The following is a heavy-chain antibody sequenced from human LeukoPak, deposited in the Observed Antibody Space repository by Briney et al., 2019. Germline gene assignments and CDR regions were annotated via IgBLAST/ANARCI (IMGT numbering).Heavy chain of an antibody. V-gene: IGHV3-23*01. CDR3: ANIPRDGYNYEYALDY. D-gene: IGHD5-24*01. J-gene: IGHJ4*02. Sequence: GGSLRLSCAASGFTFSCYGMSWVGQAPGKRLEWVSAISGSGGSTYYADSVKGRFTISRDNSKNTLYLQMNSLRAEDTAVYYCANIPRDGYNYEYALDYWGQGTLVTVSS. CDR1: GFTFSCYG. CDR2: ISGSGGST.